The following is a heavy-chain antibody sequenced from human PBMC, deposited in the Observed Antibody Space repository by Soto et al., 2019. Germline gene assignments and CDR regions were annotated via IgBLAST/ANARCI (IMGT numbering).Heavy chain of an antibody. CDR2: IWDDGSNK. J-gene: IGHJ6*02. CDR1: GFTFSSYG. CDR3: ARAAEYSSGWYNYYYGMDV. D-gene: IGHD6-19*01. Sequence: GGSLRLSCAASGFTFSSYGMHWVRQAPGKGLEWVAVIWDDGSNKYYADSVKGRFTISRDNSKNTLYLQMNSLRAEDTAGYDCARAAEYSSGWYNYYYGMDVWGQGTTVTVSS. V-gene: IGHV3-33*01.